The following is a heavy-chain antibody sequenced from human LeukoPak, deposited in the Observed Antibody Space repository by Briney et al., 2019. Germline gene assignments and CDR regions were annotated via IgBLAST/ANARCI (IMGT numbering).Heavy chain of an antibody. CDR2: IYYSGST. Sequence: TSETLSLTCTVSGASISSTTYYWGWIRQPPRKGLEWIASIYYSGSTYYNPSLKSRVTISVDTSKNQFSLKLSSVTAADTAVYYCARHKYSSGWPPEGAFDIWGQGTMVTVSS. CDR3: ARHKYSSGWPPEGAFDI. CDR1: GASISSTTYY. J-gene: IGHJ3*02. D-gene: IGHD6-19*01. V-gene: IGHV4-39*01.